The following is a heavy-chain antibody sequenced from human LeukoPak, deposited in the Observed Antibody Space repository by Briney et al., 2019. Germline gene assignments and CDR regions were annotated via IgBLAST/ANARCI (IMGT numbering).Heavy chain of an antibody. V-gene: IGHV3-7*01. CDR1: DFTFDFYW. Sequence: GGSLRLSCVASDFTFDFYWMTWVRQAPGKGLEWLANILPDGSQKYYVDSVRGRFTISRDNPKNSLYLQINNLRAEDTAVYYCGRLAHNAWYAIDFWGQGTLVTVSS. CDR3: GRLAHNAWYAIDF. CDR2: ILPDGSQK. D-gene: IGHD2-2*01. J-gene: IGHJ4*02.